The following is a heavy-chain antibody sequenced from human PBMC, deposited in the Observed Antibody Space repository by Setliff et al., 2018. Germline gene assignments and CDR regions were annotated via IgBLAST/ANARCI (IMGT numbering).Heavy chain of an antibody. CDR3: VREGVGTRWSTEYRYYMGG. J-gene: IGHJ6*03. CDR1: GGTFSSHG. D-gene: IGHD2-15*01. V-gene: IGHV1-69*05. Sequence: GASVKVSCKASGGTFSSHGISWVRQAPGQGLEWMGGTIPMFGTTEYAQKFQGRVTIITDESTNTAFMQLSRLRSEDTAVYYCVREGVGTRWSTEYRYYMGGWGKGTTVTVSS. CDR2: TIPMFGTT.